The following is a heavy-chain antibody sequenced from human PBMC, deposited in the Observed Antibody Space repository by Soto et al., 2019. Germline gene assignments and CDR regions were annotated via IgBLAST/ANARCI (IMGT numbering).Heavy chain of an antibody. D-gene: IGHD3-22*01. CDR1: GFTVSSYA. CDR3: ARGYSSGYQSAAEYFDY. J-gene: IGHJ4*02. CDR2: ISYDGSNK. Sequence: QVQLVESGGGVVQPGRSLRLSCAASGFTVSSYAMHWVRQAPGKGLEWVAVISYDGSNKYYADSVKGRFTISRDNSKNTLYLQMNSLRAEDTAVYYCARGYSSGYQSAAEYFDYWGQGTLVTVSS. V-gene: IGHV3-30-3*01.